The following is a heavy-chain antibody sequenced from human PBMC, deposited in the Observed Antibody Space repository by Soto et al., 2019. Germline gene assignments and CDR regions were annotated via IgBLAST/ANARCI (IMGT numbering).Heavy chain of an antibody. D-gene: IGHD6-13*01. V-gene: IGHV4-30-4*01. CDR2: IYYSGST. CDR1: GGSISSGDYY. Sequence: SETLSLTCTVSGGSISSGDYYWSWIRQPPGKGLEWIGYIYYSGSTYYNPSLKSRVTISVDTSKNQFSLKLSSVTAADTAVYYCARDGYSSSWYYYYGMDVWGQGTTVTVSS. J-gene: IGHJ6*02. CDR3: ARDGYSSSWYYYYGMDV.